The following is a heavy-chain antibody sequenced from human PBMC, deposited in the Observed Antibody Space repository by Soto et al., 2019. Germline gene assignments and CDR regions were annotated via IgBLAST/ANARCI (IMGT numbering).Heavy chain of an antibody. D-gene: IGHD6-13*01. Sequence: QVQLVQSGAEVKKPGASVKVSCKASGYTFTTYAIHWVRQAPGQRLEWMGWINAGNGNTKYSQKFQGRVTITTDTSASKAYMELSSLRYEYTAVYYCAGGRTMVAAGTSAFEIRGKGTMVTLS. J-gene: IGHJ3*02. CDR3: AGGRTMVAAGTSAFEI. V-gene: IGHV1-3*01. CDR1: GYTFTTYA. CDR2: INAGNGNT.